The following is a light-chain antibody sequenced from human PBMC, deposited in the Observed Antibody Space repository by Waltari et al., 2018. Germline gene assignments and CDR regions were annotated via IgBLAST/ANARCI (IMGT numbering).Light chain of an antibody. Sequence: EIVLTQPPATLSLSPGERATLSCRASQSVNWYLAWYQQSPGQAPRLLIYDTSNRATGIPARFSGSGSETDFTLTISSLEPEDSAVYYCQQRRNWPLTFGGGTKVEIK. J-gene: IGKJ4*01. CDR2: DTS. V-gene: IGKV3-11*01. CDR3: QQRRNWPLT. CDR1: QSVNWY.